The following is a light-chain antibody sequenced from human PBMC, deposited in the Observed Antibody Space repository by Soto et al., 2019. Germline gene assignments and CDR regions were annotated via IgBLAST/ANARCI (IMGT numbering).Light chain of an antibody. Sequence: DIQMTQSPSSLSASVGDRVAITCRASQSINTYLNWYQHKPGKAPNLLIDGASTLQGGVPSRFGGGGSGTDFTLTITSLRPEDFATDYWQQSYKSPFTFGGGTTLE. CDR2: GAS. V-gene: IGKV1-39*01. CDR1: QSINTY. CDR3: QQSYKSPFT. J-gene: IGKJ4*01.